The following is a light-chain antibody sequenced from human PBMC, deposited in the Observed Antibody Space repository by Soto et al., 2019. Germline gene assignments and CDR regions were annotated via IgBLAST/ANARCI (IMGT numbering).Light chain of an antibody. V-gene: IGKV3-15*01. CDR3: QQYNNWLT. CDR2: GAS. J-gene: IGKJ1*01. CDR1: QTISNN. Sequence: EIVMTQSPATLSVSLGERVTLSCRASQTISNNLAWYQQKPGQAPRLLIYGASTRATGIPARFSGSGSGTEFTLTISSLQSEDFAVYYCQQYNNWLTFGQGTKVDIK.